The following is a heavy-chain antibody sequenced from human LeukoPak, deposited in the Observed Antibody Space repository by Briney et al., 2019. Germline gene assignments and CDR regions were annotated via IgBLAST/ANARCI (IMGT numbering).Heavy chain of an antibody. CDR3: VRHIDYYNHLKPDI. CDR1: GHTFSRYW. V-gene: IGHV5-51*01. D-gene: IGHD3-22*01. Sequence: GESLKISCKLSGHTFSRYWVGWVRQMPGKGLEWMGIISLGDSDTRYSPSFQGQVTISADRSIGTAYLQRNSLKASDSATYYCVRHIDYYNHLKPDIWGQGTLVIVSS. J-gene: IGHJ4*02. CDR2: ISLGDSDT.